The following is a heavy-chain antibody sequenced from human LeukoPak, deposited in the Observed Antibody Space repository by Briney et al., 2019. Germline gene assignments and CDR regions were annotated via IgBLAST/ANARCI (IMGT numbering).Heavy chain of an antibody. D-gene: IGHD4-17*01. CDR2: INPNSGGT. V-gene: IGHV1-2*02. Sequence: ASVKVSCKASGYTFTGYYMHWVRQAPGQGLEWMGWINPNSGGTNYAQKFQGRVTMTRDTSISTAYMELSRLRSDDTAVYYCARVRAGDYGAFDIWGQGTMVTASS. CDR1: GYTFTGYY. J-gene: IGHJ3*02. CDR3: ARVRAGDYGAFDI.